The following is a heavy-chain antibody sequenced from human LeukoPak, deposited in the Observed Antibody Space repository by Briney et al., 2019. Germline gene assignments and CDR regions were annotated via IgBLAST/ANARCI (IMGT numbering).Heavy chain of an antibody. Sequence: GGSLRLSCAASGFTFSSYAMGWVRQAPGKGLEWVSATSGSGANTYYADSVKGRFTISRDNAKNSLYLQMNSLRAEDTALYHCARVVGARFGYYYYGMDVWGQGTTVTVSS. CDR1: GFTFSSYA. D-gene: IGHD1-26*01. V-gene: IGHV3-23*01. CDR3: ARVVGARFGYYYYGMDV. CDR2: TSGSGANT. J-gene: IGHJ6*02.